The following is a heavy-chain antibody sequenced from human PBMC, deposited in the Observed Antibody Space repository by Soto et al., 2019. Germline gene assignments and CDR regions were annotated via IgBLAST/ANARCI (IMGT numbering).Heavy chain of an antibody. J-gene: IGHJ5*02. CDR2: ISGSGGST. CDR1: GFTSSSYA. V-gene: IGHV3-23*01. D-gene: IGHD3-16*02. CDR3: AKSLREIKRFDP. Sequence: EVQLLESGGGLVQPGGSLRLSCAASGFTSSSYAMSWVRQAPGKGLEWVSAISGSGGSTYYADSVKGRFTISRDNSKNTLYLQMNSLRAEDTAVYYCAKSLREIKRFDPWGQGTLVTVSS.